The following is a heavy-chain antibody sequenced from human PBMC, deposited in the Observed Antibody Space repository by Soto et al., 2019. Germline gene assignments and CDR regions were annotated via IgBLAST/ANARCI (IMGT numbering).Heavy chain of an antibody. Sequence: SVMMCLPWAVYGGSFRGYYWSWIRQPQGKGLEWIGEINHSGSTNYNPSLKSRVTISVDTSKNQFSLKLSSVTAADTAVYYCARARFLSYWLLYCNHYCYGMDVWGQGTTVTGSS. CDR1: GGSFRGYY. CDR3: ARARFLSYWLLYCNHYCYGMDV. D-gene: IGHD3-9*01. J-gene: IGHJ6*02. V-gene: IGHV4-34*01. CDR2: INHSGST.